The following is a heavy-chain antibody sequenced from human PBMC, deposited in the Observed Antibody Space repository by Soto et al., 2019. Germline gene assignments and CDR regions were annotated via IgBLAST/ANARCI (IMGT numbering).Heavy chain of an antibody. CDR2: INAGNGNT. Sequence: QVQLVQSGAEEKKPGASVKVSCKASGYTFTSYAMHWVRQSPGQRLAWMGGINAGNGNTKYSQKFQSRITITRDTTASTAYMDLSSLRSEDTAVYYCARDILFDYWGQGTLVTDSS. J-gene: IGHJ4*02. CDR1: GYTFTSYA. V-gene: IGHV1-3*05. CDR3: ARDILFDY. D-gene: IGHD2-15*01.